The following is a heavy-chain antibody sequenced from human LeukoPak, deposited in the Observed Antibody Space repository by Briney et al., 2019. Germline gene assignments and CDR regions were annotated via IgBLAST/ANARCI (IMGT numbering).Heavy chain of an antibody. D-gene: IGHD3-22*01. V-gene: IGHV3-9*03. CDR1: GFNFDDYA. J-gene: IGHJ3*02. Sequence: PGGSLRLSCAVSGFNFDDYAIHWVRQGPGKGLEWVAGISANVGFISYGESVKGRFTISRDNPRNSVFLQMNFLRAEDMAMYFCTKEVQRWHSYFYRPSYALDIWGQGTMVSVSS. CDR2: ISANVGFI. CDR3: TKEVQRWHSYFYRPSYALDI.